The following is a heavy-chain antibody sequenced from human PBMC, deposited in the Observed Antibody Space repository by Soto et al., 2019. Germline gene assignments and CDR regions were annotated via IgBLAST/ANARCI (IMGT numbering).Heavy chain of an antibody. D-gene: IGHD5-12*01. V-gene: IGHV3-30-3*01. J-gene: IGHJ4*02. CDR2: IIYDGSDK. Sequence: QVQLVESGGRVVQPGTSLRLSCAASGFPFRRCAMHWVRQAPGKGLEWVAVIIYDGSDKYYADSVQGRFTISRDNAKNTLYLQMNSLRPEDTAVSYCQAELGNSGYDGHDYCSQGTLVTVSS. CDR3: QAELGNSGYDGHDY. CDR1: GFPFRRCA.